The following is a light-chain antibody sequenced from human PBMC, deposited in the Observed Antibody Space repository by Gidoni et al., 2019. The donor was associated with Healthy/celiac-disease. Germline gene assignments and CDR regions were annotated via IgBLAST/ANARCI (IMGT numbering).Light chain of an antibody. Sequence: DIQMTQSPSSLSASVGDRVTITCRASQSMSSYLNWYQQKPGKAPKLLIYAASSLQSGVPSRFSGSGSGTDFTLTISSLLPEDFATYYCQQSYSTPEYTFGQGTKLEIK. CDR3: QQSYSTPEYT. CDR2: AAS. V-gene: IGKV1-39*01. J-gene: IGKJ2*01. CDR1: QSMSSY.